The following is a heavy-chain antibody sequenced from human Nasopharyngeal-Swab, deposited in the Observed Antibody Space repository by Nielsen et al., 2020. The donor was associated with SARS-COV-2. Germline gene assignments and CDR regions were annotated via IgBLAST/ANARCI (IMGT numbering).Heavy chain of an antibody. Sequence: ASVKVSCKASGYTFTGFYMHWVRQAPGQGLEWMGRINPNIGGTNYAQKFQGRVTMTTDTSTSTAYMELRSLRSDDTAVYYCARGIVVVPAAMGGFHYYYYGMDVWGQGTTVTVSS. D-gene: IGHD2-2*01. CDR1: GYTFTGFY. CDR3: ARGIVVVPAAMGGFHYYYYGMDV. V-gene: IGHV1-2*06. CDR2: INPNIGGT. J-gene: IGHJ6*02.